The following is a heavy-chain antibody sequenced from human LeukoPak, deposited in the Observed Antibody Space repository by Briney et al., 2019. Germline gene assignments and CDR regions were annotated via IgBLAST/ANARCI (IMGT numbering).Heavy chain of an antibody. V-gene: IGHV4-59*01. Sequence: PSETLSLTCTVFGVSISTYYWSWIRQPPGKGLEWIGYIYYSGSTNYNPSLKSRVTISIDTSRNQFSLRLNSVTAADTAVYYCASYRGYSYGYYFNYWGQGTLVTVSS. D-gene: IGHD5-18*01. CDR3: ASYRGYSYGYYFNY. CDR1: GVSISTYY. J-gene: IGHJ4*02. CDR2: IYYSGST.